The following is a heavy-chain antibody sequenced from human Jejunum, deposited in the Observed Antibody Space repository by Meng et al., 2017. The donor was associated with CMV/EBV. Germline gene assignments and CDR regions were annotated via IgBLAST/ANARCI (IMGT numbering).Heavy chain of an antibody. D-gene: IGHD6-13*01. CDR1: GAPLSRSGSY. J-gene: IGHJ4*02. V-gene: IGHV4-39*07. Sequence: GAPLSRSGSYWGWPRPPPGKGLEWIGNVYDGGKTYYNPSLKSRITISLDTTKSQFSLRLSSVTAADTAVYYCSRDEGEYRVYSRLDWGQGTLVTVSS. CDR2: VYDGGKT. CDR3: SRDEGEYRVYSRLD.